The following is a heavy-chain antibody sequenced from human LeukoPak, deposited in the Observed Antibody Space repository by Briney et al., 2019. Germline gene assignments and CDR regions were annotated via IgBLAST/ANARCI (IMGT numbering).Heavy chain of an antibody. CDR1: GFTFSSYA. J-gene: IGHJ4*02. V-gene: IGHV3-64*01. Sequence: GGSLRLSCAASGFTFSSYAMHWVRQAPGKGLGYVSAISSNGGSTYYANSVKGRFTISRDNSKNTLYLQMGSLRAEDMAVYYCAREVVAGSYNFDYWGQGTLVTVSS. CDR2: ISSNGGST. D-gene: IGHD1-26*01. CDR3: AREVVAGSYNFDY.